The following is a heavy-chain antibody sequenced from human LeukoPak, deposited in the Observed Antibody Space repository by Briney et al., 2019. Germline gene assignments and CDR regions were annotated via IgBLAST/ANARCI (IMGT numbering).Heavy chain of an antibody. CDR1: GGSISSSNW. J-gene: IGHJ4*02. CDR3: ARGYYLPKTAEVGTTALFDY. D-gene: IGHD1-1*01. CDR2: IYHSGST. Sequence: SGTLSLTCAVSGGSISSSNWWSWVRPPPGKGLEWIGEIYHSGSTNYNPSLKSRVTISVDKSKNQFSLKLSSVTAADTAVYYCARGYYLPKTAEVGTTALFDYWGQGTLVTVSS. V-gene: IGHV4-4*02.